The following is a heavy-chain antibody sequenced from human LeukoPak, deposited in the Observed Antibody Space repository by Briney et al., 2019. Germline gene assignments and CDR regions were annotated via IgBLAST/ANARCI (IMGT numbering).Heavy chain of an antibody. CDR3: ALWIIVPTGRVPLV. V-gene: IGHV3-7*01. Sequence: GGSLRLSCAASGFTFSSYWMTWVRQAPGMGPECVANINQDGSEKNYVDSVRGRFTISRDNARNSLYLEMNSLRAEDTAVYHCALWIIVPTGRVPLVWGQGSLVTVSS. CDR2: INQDGSEK. CDR1: GFTFSSYW. J-gene: IGHJ4*02. D-gene: IGHD1-1*01.